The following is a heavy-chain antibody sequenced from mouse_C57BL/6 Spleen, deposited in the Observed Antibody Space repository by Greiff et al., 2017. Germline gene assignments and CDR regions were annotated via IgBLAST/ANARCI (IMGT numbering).Heavy chain of an antibody. CDR3: ASPYSNYGWFAY. D-gene: IGHD2-5*01. CDR1: GYTFTSYW. V-gene: IGHV1-64*01. Sequence: QVQLQQPGAELVKPGASVKLSCKASGYTFTSYWMHWVKQRPGQGLEWIGMIHPNSGSTNYNEKFKSKATLTVDKSSSTAYMQLSSLTSEDSAVYYCASPYSNYGWFAYWSQGTLVTVSA. J-gene: IGHJ3*01. CDR2: IHPNSGST.